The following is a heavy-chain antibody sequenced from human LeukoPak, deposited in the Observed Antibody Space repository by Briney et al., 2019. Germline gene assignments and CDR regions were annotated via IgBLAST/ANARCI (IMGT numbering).Heavy chain of an antibody. V-gene: IGHV1-18*01. CDR1: GYTFTNYG. CDR3: ARSVPVGGAEDC. J-gene: IGHJ4*02. Sequence: ASVKVSCNASGYTFTNYGITWVRQARGQGIEWMGWVSGYSDKTYYAQKLQGRVTMTTDTSTYTAYMELRSLTSDDTAVYYCARSVPVGGAEDCWGQGTLVTVSS. CDR2: VSGYSDKT. D-gene: IGHD2-15*01.